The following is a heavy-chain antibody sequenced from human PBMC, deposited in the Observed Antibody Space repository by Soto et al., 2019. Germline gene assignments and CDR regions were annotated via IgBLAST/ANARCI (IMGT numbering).Heavy chain of an antibody. J-gene: IGHJ5*02. CDR2: IIPILGIA. CDR3: ATVAVASNNWFDP. V-gene: IGHV1-69*02. CDR1: GGTFSSYT. D-gene: IGHD6-19*01. Sequence: GASVKVSCKASGGTFSSYTISWVRQAPGQGLEWMGRIIPILGIANYAQKFQGRVTITADKSTSTAYMELSSLRSEDTAVYYCATVAVASNNWFDPWGQGTLVTVSS.